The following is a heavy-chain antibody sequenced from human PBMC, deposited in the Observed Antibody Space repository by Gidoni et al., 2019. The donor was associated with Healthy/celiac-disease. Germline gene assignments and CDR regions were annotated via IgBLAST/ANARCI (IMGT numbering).Heavy chain of an antibody. V-gene: IGHV3-30*04. CDR2: ISYDGSNK. D-gene: IGHD3-16*01. J-gene: IGHJ6*02. CDR3: AGGHLRLHYYYGMDV. CDR1: GFTFSRYA. Sequence: QVQLVESGGGVVQPGRSLRLSCAASGFTFSRYAMHWVRQAPGKGLEWVAVISYDGSNKYYADSVKGRFTISRDNSKNTLYLQMNSLRAEDTAVYYCAGGHLRLHYYYGMDVWGQGTTVTVSS.